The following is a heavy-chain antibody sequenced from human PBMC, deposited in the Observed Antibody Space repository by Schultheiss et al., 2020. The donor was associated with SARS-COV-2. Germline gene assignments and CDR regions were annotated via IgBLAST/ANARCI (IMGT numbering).Heavy chain of an antibody. CDR1: GFTFDDYT. CDR2: ISWDGGST. V-gene: IGHV3-43*01. J-gene: IGHJ4*02. D-gene: IGHD1-26*01. CDR3: ASYIGLLPY. Sequence: GGSLRLSCAASGFTFDDYTMHWVRQAPGKGLEWVSLISWDGGSTYYADSVKGRFTISRDNSKNTLYLQMNSLRAEDTAVYYCASYIGLLPYWGQGTLVTVSS.